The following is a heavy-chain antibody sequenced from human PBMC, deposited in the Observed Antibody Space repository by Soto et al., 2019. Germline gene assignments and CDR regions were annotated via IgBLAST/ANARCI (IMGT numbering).Heavy chain of an antibody. V-gene: IGHV4-4*07. CDR2: IYSSGST. CDR1: GDSIRTFY. D-gene: IGHD2-15*01. J-gene: IGHJ6*02. CDR3: VRDCSGGGCYSDYGMDV. Sequence: QVQLQESGPGLVKPSETLSLTCTVSGDSIRTFYWSWIRQPAGKGLEWIGRIYSSGSTDYNASLKSQVSMSVDRSTNPFFLRMTSVTADDTAVYYCVRDCSGGGCYSDYGMDVWGQGTTVTVSS.